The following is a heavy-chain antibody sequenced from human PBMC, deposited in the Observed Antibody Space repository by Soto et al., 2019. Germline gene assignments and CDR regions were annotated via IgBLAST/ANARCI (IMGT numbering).Heavy chain of an antibody. V-gene: IGHV3-30*18. CDR3: AKSPGRRVRSGTQGIYYYYGMDV. J-gene: IGHJ6*02. CDR2: ISYDGSNK. Sequence: PGGSLRLSCAASGFTFSSYGMHWVRQAPGKGLEWVAVISYDGSNKYYADSVKGRFTISRDNSKNTLYLQMNSLRAEDTAVYYCAKSPGRRVRSGTQGIYYYYGMDVWGQGTTVTVSS. D-gene: IGHD3-10*01. CDR1: GFTFSSYG.